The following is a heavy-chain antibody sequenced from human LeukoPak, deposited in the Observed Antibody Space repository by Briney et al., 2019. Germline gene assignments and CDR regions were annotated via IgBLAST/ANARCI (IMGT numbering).Heavy chain of an antibody. CDR1: GYTFTGYY. D-gene: IGHD2-15*01. V-gene: IGHV1-2*02. Sequence: ASVKVSCKASGYTFTGYYMHWVRQAPGQGLEWMGWINPNSGGTNYAQKFQGRVTMTRDTSISTAYMELSRLRSGDTAVYYCARSVVAARAPDYWGQGTLVTVSS. J-gene: IGHJ4*02. CDR3: ARSVVAARAPDY. CDR2: INPNSGGT.